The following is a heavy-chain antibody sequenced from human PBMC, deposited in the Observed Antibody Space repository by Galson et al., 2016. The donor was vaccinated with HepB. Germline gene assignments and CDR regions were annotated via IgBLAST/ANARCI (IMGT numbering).Heavy chain of an antibody. CDR3: AKDFEGSK. Sequence: SLRLSCAASGFTFYSYAMTWVRQAPGKGLEWVSAISASGDRTYYADSVQGRFTISRDNSKNTLFLQMNSLRAEDTAVYYCAKDFEGSKWGQGNLVTVSS. D-gene: IGHD3-9*01. J-gene: IGHJ4*02. CDR1: GFTFYSYA. CDR2: ISASGDRT. V-gene: IGHV3-23*01.